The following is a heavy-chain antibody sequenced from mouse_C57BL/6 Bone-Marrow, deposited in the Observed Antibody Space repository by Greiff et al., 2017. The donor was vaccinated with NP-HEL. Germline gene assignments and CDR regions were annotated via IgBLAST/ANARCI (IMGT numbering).Heavy chain of an antibody. V-gene: IGHV5-15*01. D-gene: IGHD2-5*01. CDR1: GFTFSDYG. CDR3: ARHSNAWYYDMDY. J-gene: IGHJ4*01. CDR2: ISTLAYSI. Sequence: EVKLMESGGGLVQPGGSLKLSCAASGFTFSDYGMAWVRQTPRKGPEWVAFISTLAYSINYADTVTGRFTITRENAKNTLYLDMSRLRSEDTAMYYCARHSNAWYYDMDYWGQGTAVTVSS.